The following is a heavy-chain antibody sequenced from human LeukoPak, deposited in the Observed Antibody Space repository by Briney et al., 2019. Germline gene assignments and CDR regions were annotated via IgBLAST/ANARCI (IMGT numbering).Heavy chain of an antibody. J-gene: IGHJ5*02. D-gene: IGHD3-10*01. Sequence: SETLSLTCTVSGGSINSYWSWIRQLAGKGLEWIGRISGSGTITYNPALQSRLSISIDTSKNQFSLKLMSVTAADTAVYYCARDSGTTGEVKFDPWGQGTLVTVSS. CDR3: ARDSGTTGEVKFDP. CDR1: GGSINSY. V-gene: IGHV4-4*07. CDR2: ISGSGTI.